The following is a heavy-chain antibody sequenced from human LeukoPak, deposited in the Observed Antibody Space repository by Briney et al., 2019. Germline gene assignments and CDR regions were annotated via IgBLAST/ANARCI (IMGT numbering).Heavy chain of an antibody. J-gene: IGHJ5*02. Sequence: PGGPRRLSCEASGFTSSAYDMHWFRQAPEKVLEWVSRVGATGDTDYPDSVKGRFTISRENAKNSLYLQMNSLRVEDTAVYYCVREHSKVFDPWGQGTLVTVSS. CDR1: GFTSSAYD. V-gene: IGHV3-13*01. CDR2: VGATGDT. CDR3: VREHSKVFDP.